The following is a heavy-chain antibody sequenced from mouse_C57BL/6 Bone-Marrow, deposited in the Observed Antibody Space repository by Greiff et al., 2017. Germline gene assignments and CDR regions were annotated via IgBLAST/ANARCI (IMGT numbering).Heavy chain of an antibody. J-gene: IGHJ1*03. CDR2: INPSNGGT. Sequence: QVQLQQPGTELVKPGASVKLSCKASGYTFTSYWMHWVKQRPGQGLEWIGNINPSNGGTNYNEKFKSKATLTVDKSSSTAYMQLSSLTSEDSAVYDGGDYGYDGPCWYFDVGGTGTTVTVSS. CDR3: GDYGYDGPCWYFDV. CDR1: GYTFTSYW. V-gene: IGHV1-53*01. D-gene: IGHD2-2*01.